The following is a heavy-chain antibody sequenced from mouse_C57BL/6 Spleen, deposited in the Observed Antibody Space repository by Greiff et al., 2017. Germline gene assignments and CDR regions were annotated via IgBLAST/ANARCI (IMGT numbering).Heavy chain of an antibody. V-gene: IGHV5-4*01. CDR2: ISDGGSYT. Sequence: EVKLMESGGGLVKPGGSLKLSCAASGFTFSSYAMSWVRQTPEKRLEWVATISDGGSYTYYPDNVKGRFTISRDNAKNNLYLQMSHLKSEDTAMYYCARDLGYYGSRAWFAYWGQGTLVTVSA. D-gene: IGHD1-1*01. CDR3: ARDLGYYGSRAWFAY. CDR1: GFTFSSYA. J-gene: IGHJ3*01.